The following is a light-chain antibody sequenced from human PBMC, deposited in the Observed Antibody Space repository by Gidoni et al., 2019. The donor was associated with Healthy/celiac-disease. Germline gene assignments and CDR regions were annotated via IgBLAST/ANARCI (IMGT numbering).Light chain of an antibody. CDR3: QQSYSTPPT. J-gene: IGKJ1*01. V-gene: IGKV1-39*01. Sequence: DIQMTQSPSSLSASVGDRVTITCRASQSISSYLNWYQQKPGKAPKLLIYAASSLQSGVPSRFSGSGSGTDFTLTISRLRPEDFATYSCQQSYSTPPTFGQGTKVETK. CDR1: QSISSY. CDR2: AAS.